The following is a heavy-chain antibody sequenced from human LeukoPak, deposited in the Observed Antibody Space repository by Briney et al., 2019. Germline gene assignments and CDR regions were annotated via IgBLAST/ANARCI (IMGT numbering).Heavy chain of an antibody. CDR1: GFTFSDYY. CDR3: ARDFIHRSGEANY. CDR2: ISSSGGST. V-gene: IGHV3-11*05. J-gene: IGHJ4*02. Sequence: RPGGSLRLSCVASGFTFSDYYMSWIRQAPGKGLEWISYISSSGGSTNYADPVKGRFTISRDNPKNSLYLLMNTLRAEDTAMYYCARDFIHRSGEANYWGQGTLVTVSS. D-gene: IGHD3-22*01.